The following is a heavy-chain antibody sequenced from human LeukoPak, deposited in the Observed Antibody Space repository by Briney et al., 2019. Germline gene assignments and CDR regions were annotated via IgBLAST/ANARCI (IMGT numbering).Heavy chain of an antibody. D-gene: IGHD3-16*02. CDR2: INPNSGGT. Sequence: ASVKVSCKASGYTFTGYYMHWVRQAPGQGLEWMGRINPNSGGTNYAQKFQGRVTMTRDTSISTAYMELSRLRSDDTAVYYCARVHYDYVWGSYRPLYYFDYWGQGTLVTVSS. J-gene: IGHJ4*02. CDR3: ARVHYDYVWGSYRPLYYFDY. CDR1: GYTFTGYY. V-gene: IGHV1-2*06.